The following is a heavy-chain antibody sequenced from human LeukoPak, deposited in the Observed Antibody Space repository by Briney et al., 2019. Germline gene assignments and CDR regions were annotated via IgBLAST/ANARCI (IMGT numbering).Heavy chain of an antibody. V-gene: IGHV1-69*01. Sequence: GSSVKVSCKASGGTFSSYAISWVRQAPGQGLEWMGGIIPIFGTANYAQKFQGRVTITADESTSTAYMELSSLRSEDTAVYYCARNGGYGLHWFDPWGQGTLVAVSS. CDR2: IIPIFGTA. CDR1: GGTFSSYA. J-gene: IGHJ5*02. CDR3: ARNGGYGLHWFDP. D-gene: IGHD5-12*01.